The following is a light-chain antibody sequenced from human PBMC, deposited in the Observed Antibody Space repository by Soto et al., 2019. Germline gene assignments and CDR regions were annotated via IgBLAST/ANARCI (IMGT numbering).Light chain of an antibody. CDR3: QQYNNWPPWT. CDR2: EAS. V-gene: IGKV3-11*01. J-gene: IGKJ1*01. CDR1: QTVSSS. Sequence: EIVLTQSPATLSLSPGERATLSCRASQTVSSSLAWYQQKPGQAPRLLIYEASNRATGIPARFSGSGSGAEFTLTITSLQSEDFALYFCQQYNNWPPWTFGQGTKVDIK.